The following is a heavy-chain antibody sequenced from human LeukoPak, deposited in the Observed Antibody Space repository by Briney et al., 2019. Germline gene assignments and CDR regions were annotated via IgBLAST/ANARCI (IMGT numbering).Heavy chain of an antibody. J-gene: IGHJ4*02. CDR3: AKGPYDILTGYYYFDY. Sequence: GGSLRLSCAASGFTFSSYAMSWVRQAPGKGLEWVSAISGSGGSTYYADSVKGRFTTSRDNSKNTLYLQMNSLRAEDTAVYYCAKGPYDILTGYYYFDYWGQGTLVTVSS. V-gene: IGHV3-23*01. CDR2: ISGSGGST. D-gene: IGHD3-9*01. CDR1: GFTFSSYA.